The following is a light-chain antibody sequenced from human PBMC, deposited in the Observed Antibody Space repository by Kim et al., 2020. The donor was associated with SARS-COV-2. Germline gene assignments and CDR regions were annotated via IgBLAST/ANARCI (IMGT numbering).Light chain of an antibody. J-gene: IGKJ4*01. CDR1: QSVSSN. CDR3: HQFNNWPLT. Sequence: EVVMTQSPATLSVSPGERVTLSCRASQSVSSNLAWYQQKPGQAPRLLIYGASTRATVIPDRFSGSGSGTEFTLTISSLQSEDFAVYYCHQFNNWPLTFGGGTKVDIK. V-gene: IGKV3-15*01. CDR2: GAS.